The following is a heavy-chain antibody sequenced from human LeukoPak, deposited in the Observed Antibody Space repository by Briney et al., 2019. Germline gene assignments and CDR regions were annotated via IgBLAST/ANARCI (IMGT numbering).Heavy chain of an antibody. V-gene: IGHV4-34*01. Sequence: PSETLSLTCAVYGGSFSGYYWSWIRQPPGKGLEWIGEINRSGSTNYNPSLKSRVTISVDTSKNQFSLKLSSVTAADTAVYYCARGSTYWYFDLWGRGTLVTVSS. J-gene: IGHJ2*01. CDR3: ARGSTYWYFDL. CDR2: INRSGST. CDR1: GGSFSGYY.